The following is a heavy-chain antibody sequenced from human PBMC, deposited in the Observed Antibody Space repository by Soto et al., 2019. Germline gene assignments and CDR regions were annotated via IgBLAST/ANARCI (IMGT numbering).Heavy chain of an antibody. V-gene: IGHV4-4*02. CDR1: GGSISSSNW. CDR2: IYHSGST. D-gene: IGHD1-7*01. J-gene: IGHJ6*02. Sequence: KTSETLSLTCAVSGGSISSSNWWSWVRQPPGKGLEWIGEIYHSGSTNYNPSLKSRVTISVDKSKNQFSLKLSSVTAADTAVYYCARGLWNYSQHYYYYGMDVWGQGTTVTVS. CDR3: ARGLWNYSQHYYYYGMDV.